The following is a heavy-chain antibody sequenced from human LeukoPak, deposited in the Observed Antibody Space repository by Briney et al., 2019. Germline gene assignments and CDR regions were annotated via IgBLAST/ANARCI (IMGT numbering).Heavy chain of an antibody. CDR3: ARGNYDFWSGYREEGYYYMDV. CDR1: GGSISSYY. D-gene: IGHD3-3*01. J-gene: IGHJ6*03. Sequence: SETLSLTCTVSGGSISSYYWSWIRQPPGKGLEWIGYIYYSGSTNYNPSLKSRVTISVDTSKNQFSLKLSSVTAADTAVYYCARGNYDFWSGYREEGYYYMDVWGKGTTVTVSS. V-gene: IGHV4-59*01. CDR2: IYYSGST.